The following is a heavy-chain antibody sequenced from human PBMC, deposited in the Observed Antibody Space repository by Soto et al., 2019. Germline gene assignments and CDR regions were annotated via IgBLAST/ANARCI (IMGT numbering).Heavy chain of an antibody. CDR3: AHTMAPRILDS. CDR1: GFSLITSGVG. CDR2: IYWDDDT. Sequence: QITLKEAGPTLVKPTQTLTLTCSFSGFSLITSGVGVGWIRQPPGKALEWLALIYWDDDTGYSTSLRNRLTITTDTSRHQVVLTMTNMDPADTGTYYCAHTMAPRILDSWGQGTLVTVSS. V-gene: IGHV2-5*02. J-gene: IGHJ4*02.